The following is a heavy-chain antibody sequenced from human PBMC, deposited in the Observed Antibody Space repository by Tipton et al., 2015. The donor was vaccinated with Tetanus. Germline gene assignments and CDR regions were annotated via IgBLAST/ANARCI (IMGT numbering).Heavy chain of an antibody. CDR3: AREADCSGGSCFSGDFDN. D-gene: IGHD2-15*01. V-gene: IGHV3-33*01. J-gene: IGHJ4*02. CDR1: GFIFSSYG. Sequence: SLRLSCAASGFIFSSYGIHWVRQAPGKGLEWVVVSWYDGTDKYYADSVKGRFTISRDNSKNTLYLQMNSLRAEDTAVYYCAREADCSGGSCFSGDFDNWGQGTQVTASS. CDR2: SWYDGTDK.